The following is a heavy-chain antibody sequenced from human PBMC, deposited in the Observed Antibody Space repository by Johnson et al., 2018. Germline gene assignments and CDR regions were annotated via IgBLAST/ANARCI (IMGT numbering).Heavy chain of an antibody. CDR3: AKVPAAIGYYYYYMDV. D-gene: IGHD2-2*02. CDR2: INHSGST. J-gene: IGHJ6*03. CDR1: GGSFSGYY. Sequence: QVQLQQWGAGLLKPSETLSLTCAVYGGSFSGYYWSWIRQPPGKGLEWIGEINHSGSTYYNPSLKSRVTISVDTSKNQFSLKLSSVTAADTAVYYCAKVPAAIGYYYYYMDVWGKGTTVTVSS. V-gene: IGHV4-34*01.